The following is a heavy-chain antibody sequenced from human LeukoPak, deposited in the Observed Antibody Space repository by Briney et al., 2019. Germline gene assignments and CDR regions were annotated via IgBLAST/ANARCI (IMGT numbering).Heavy chain of an antibody. V-gene: IGHV1-8*01. CDR3: AKDYGSGIPYYYYMDV. Sequence: ASVKVSCKASGYTFTSYDINWVRQATGQGLEWMGWMNPNSGNTGYAQKFQGRVTMTRNTSISTAYMELSSLRAEDTAVYYCAKDYGSGIPYYYYMDVWGKGTTVTVSS. D-gene: IGHD3-10*01. J-gene: IGHJ6*03. CDR1: GYTFTSYD. CDR2: MNPNSGNT.